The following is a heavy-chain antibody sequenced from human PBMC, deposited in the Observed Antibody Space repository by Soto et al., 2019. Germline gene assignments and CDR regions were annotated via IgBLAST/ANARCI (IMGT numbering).Heavy chain of an antibody. CDR1: WFSLSTSGKC. Sequence: SGPTLGNPTQTLTLNCTFSWFSLSTSGKCVGWIRQPPGKALEWLALIDWDDDKYYSTSLKTRLTISKDTSKNQVVLTMTNMDPVDTATYYCARTPYYDFWSGFHYYYYYGMDVWGQGTTVTVSS. J-gene: IGHJ6*02. V-gene: IGHV2-70*01. CDR3: ARTPYYDFWSGFHYYYYYGMDV. CDR2: IDWDDDK. D-gene: IGHD3-3*01.